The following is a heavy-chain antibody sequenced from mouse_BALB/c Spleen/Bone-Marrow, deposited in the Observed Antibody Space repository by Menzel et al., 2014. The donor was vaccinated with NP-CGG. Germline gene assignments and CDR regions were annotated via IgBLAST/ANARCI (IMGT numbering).Heavy chain of an antibody. CDR1: GYTFTDYY. D-gene: IGHD3-1*01. CDR3: ANLGRYAMDY. V-gene: IGHV1-84*02. J-gene: IGHJ4*01. CDR2: IYPGSGST. Sequence: LQESGPELVKPGASVKMSCKASGYTFTDYYINWVKQKPGQGLEWIGWIYPGSGSTKYNEKFKGKATLTVDTSSSTAYMQLSSLTSEDTAVYFCANLGRYAMDYWGQGTSVTVSS.